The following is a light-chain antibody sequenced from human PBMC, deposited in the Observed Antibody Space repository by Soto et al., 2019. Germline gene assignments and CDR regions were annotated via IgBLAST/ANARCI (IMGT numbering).Light chain of an antibody. J-gene: IGKJ1*01. CDR2: GAS. CDR1: ETVATN. Sequence: VMTHSPATLSVSPGERATLSFWASETVATNLAWYQQKPGQAPRRLISGASTRAAGISDRFRGSGSGTEFTLTISSLRSEDSAVYYCQQYGSSPRTFGQGTKVDIK. V-gene: IGKV3-15*01. CDR3: QQYGSSPRT.